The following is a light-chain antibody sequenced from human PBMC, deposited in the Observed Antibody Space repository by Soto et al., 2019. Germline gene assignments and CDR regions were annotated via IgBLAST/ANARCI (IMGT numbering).Light chain of an antibody. CDR3: CSYGSITTLVV. V-gene: IGLV2-23*02. CDR2: EVS. J-gene: IGLJ2*01. Sequence: QSALTQPASVSGSPGQSITISCTGTSSDVGTYNLVSWYQQHPGKAPKLMIYEVSKRPSGVSNRFSGSKSGNTASLTISGLQAEDEADYYCCSYGSITTLVVFGGGTQLTVL. CDR1: SSDVGTYNL.